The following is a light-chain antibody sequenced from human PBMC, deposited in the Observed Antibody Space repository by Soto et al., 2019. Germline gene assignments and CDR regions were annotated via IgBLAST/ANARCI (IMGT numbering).Light chain of an antibody. Sequence: QSALTQIASVSGSPGQSITISCTGTSSDVGTNDLVSWYQQHPGKAPKLLIYEGSKRPSGVSNRFSGSKSGNTASLTISGREAEDEAEYYCCSYGGRRTYVFGTGSKLTVL. V-gene: IGLV2-23*01. CDR3: CSYGGRRTYV. CDR2: EGS. J-gene: IGLJ1*01. CDR1: SSDVGTNDL.